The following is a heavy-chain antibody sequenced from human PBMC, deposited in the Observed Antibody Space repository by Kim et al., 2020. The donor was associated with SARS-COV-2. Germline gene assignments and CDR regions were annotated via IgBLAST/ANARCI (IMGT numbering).Heavy chain of an antibody. J-gene: IGHJ3*02. V-gene: IGHV1-2*02. Sequence: GGGVHAQSFQGRITLTADMSTTTVYMEVNSLTSHDAAVYYCARGWYDAFDIWGQGTVVTVSS. CDR2: GGG. CDR3: ARGWYDAFDI. D-gene: IGHD6-13*01.